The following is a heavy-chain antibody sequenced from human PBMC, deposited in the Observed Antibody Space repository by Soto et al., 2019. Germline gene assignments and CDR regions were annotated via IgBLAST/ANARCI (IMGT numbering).Heavy chain of an antibody. CDR1: GYTFTGHY. Sequence: QVQLVQSGAEVKKPGASVKVSCKASGYTFTGHYIHWVRQAPEQGPEWMGEIGPESGATRSAQRFQGRVTMTRDMCMTTVYMELNNLSPEDTAVYYCGRGRSGQIVVFYWGQVTPVTVS. J-gene: IGHJ4*02. CDR2: IGPESGAT. CDR3: GRGRSGQIVVFY. D-gene: IGHD1-26*01. V-gene: IGHV1-2*02.